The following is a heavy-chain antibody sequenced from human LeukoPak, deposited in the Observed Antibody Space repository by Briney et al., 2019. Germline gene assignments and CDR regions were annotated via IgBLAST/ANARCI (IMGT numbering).Heavy chain of an antibody. V-gene: IGHV3-11*01. D-gene: IGHD2-15*01. CDR1: GFTFSDYY. Sequence: GGSLRLSCAASGFTFSDYYISWIRQAPGKGLEWLSIVSSGGDITTYADSVKGRFTISRDNTRNLLFLQMNSLRAEDTAVYYCARRTIAATQVGYYGMDVWGQGTTVTVSS. CDR2: VSSGGDIT. J-gene: IGHJ6*02. CDR3: ARRTIAATQVGYYGMDV.